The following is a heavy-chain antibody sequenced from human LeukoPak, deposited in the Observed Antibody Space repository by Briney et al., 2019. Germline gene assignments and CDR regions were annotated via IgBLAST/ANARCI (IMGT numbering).Heavy chain of an antibody. CDR1: GFTLRHYG. CDR2: ISYDGGNK. J-gene: IGHJ4*02. D-gene: IGHD3-10*01. Sequence: GGSLRLSCAPSGFTLRHYGLLWVRQAPGTGLEWAALISYDGGNKHYADSVRGRFTISRDNSKNTLHLQMNSLRADDTAVYYCAKDSSSTWFGGDSKWGQGTLVTVSS. CDR3: AKDSSSTWFGGDSK. V-gene: IGHV3-30*18.